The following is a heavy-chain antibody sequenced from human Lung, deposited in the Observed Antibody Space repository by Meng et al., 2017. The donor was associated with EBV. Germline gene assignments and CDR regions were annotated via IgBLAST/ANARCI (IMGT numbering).Heavy chain of an antibody. V-gene: IGHV1-69*08. CDR3: AREDSSGYSYYFDY. Sequence: QVQLVQSGAEVKKPGSSVKVYCKASGGTFSSYTISWVRQAPGQGLKWMGRIIPILGIANYAQKFQGRVTITADKSTSTAYMELSSLRSEDTAVYYCAREDSSGYSYYFDYWGQGTLVTVAS. CDR2: IIPILGIA. CDR1: GGTFSSYT. J-gene: IGHJ4*02. D-gene: IGHD3-22*01.